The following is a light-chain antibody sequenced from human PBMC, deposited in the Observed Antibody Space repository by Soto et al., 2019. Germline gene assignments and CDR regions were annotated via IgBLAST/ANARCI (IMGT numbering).Light chain of an antibody. V-gene: IGKV3-20*01. J-gene: IGKJ3*01. CDR3: QKG. CDR1: QSVSSSY. CDR2: GAS. Sequence: EIVLTQSPGTLSLSPGERATLSCRASQSVSSSYLAWYQQKPGQAPRLLLYGASSRATGIPDRFSGSGSGTDFTLTISRLEPEDFAVYYCQKGFGPGTKVDIK.